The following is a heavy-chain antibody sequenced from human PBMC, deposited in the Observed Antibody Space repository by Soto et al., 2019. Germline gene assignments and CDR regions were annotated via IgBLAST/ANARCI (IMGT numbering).Heavy chain of an antibody. J-gene: IGHJ4*02. CDR2: ISYDGSNK. Sequence: QVQLVESGGGVVQPGRSLRLSCAASGFTFSSYGMHWVRQAPGKGLEWVAVISYDGSNKYYADSVKGRFTISRDNSKNTLYLQMNSLRAEDTAVYYCAKDHGFGELFLGYWGQGTLVTVSS. V-gene: IGHV3-30*18. D-gene: IGHD3-10*01. CDR1: GFTFSSYG. CDR3: AKDHGFGELFLGY.